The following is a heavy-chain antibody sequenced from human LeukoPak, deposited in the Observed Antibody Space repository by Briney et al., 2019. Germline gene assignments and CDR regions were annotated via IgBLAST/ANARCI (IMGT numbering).Heavy chain of an antibody. J-gene: IGHJ4*02. CDR1: GGSISSGGYY. Sequence: SQTLSLTCTVSGGSISSGGYYWSWIRQHPGKGLEWIGYIYYSGSTYYNPSLKSRVTISVDTSKNQFSLKLSSVTAADTAVYYCARGRGSSGWYFPYWGQGTLVTVSS. CDR2: IYYSGST. D-gene: IGHD6-19*01. V-gene: IGHV4-31*03. CDR3: ARGRGSSGWYFPY.